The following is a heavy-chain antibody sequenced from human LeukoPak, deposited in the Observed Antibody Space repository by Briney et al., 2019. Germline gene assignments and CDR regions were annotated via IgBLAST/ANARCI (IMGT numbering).Heavy chain of an antibody. Sequence: GASVKVSCKASGYTFTSYYMHWVRQAPGQGLEWMGIINPSGGSTSYAQKFQGRVTMTRDTSTSTVYMELRSLRSDDTAVYYCARVLEESFGVVIPNPFYYYYYGMDVWGQGTTVTVSS. CDR2: INPSGGST. D-gene: IGHD3-3*01. CDR3: ARVLEESFGVVIPNPFYYYYYGMDV. CDR1: GYTFTSYY. V-gene: IGHV1-46*01. J-gene: IGHJ6*02.